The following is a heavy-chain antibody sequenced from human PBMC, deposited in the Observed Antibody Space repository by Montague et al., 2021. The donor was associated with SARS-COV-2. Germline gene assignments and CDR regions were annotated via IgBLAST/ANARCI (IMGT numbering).Heavy chain of an antibody. D-gene: IGHD2-15*01. Sequence: SETRSLTCSVSGGSISTYYWSWIRQPPGKGLEWIGYIYYSGSTNYNPSLKSRVTISIDTSKNQFSLELSSMTAADMAVYYCASPGGYCTGGSCYYVYWGQGTLVTVSS. CDR2: IYYSGST. V-gene: IGHV4-59*01. CDR3: ASPGGYCTGGSCYYVY. CDR1: GGSISTYY. J-gene: IGHJ4*02.